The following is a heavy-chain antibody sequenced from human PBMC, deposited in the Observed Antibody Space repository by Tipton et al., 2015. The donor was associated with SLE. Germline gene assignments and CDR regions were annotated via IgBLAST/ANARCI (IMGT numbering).Heavy chain of an antibody. V-gene: IGHV3-21*03. CDR3: AGDDYASGIT. J-gene: IGHJ5*02. CDR1: GFIFSDYS. Sequence: VQLVQSGGGVVQPGRSLRLSCAASGFIFSDYSMNWVRQAPGKGLEWVSSISSSSRYIYHAESLKGRFTISRDNAKNSLYLQMNSLRVEDTAVYFCAGDDYASGITWGQGTLVTVSS. CDR2: ISSSSRYI. D-gene: IGHD3-10*01.